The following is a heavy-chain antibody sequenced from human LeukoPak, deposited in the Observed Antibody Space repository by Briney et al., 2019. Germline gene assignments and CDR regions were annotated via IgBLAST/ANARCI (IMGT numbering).Heavy chain of an antibody. J-gene: IGHJ4*02. CDR3: ARQYGSGSAYTPVVDL. CDR1: GGSISSHYY. D-gene: IGHD3-10*01. Sequence: SETLSLTCTVSGGSISSHYYWIWIRQPPGKGLEWIGSIYYSGSTYYNPSLKRRVTISVDTSKNQFSLKLSSLTAAETAVYYRARQYGSGSAYTPVVDLWGQGTLVTVSS. V-gene: IGHV4-39*01. CDR2: IYYSGST.